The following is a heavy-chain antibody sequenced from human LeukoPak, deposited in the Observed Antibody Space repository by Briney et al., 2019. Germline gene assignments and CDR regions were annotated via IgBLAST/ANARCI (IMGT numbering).Heavy chain of an antibody. D-gene: IGHD6-19*01. V-gene: IGHV4-59*01. Sequence: PSETLSLTCTVSGASITTDYWSWLRQSPGKGLEWIGYISYNWSNNYNPSLKSRGTISVDTSKNQLSLTLTSVTAADTAVYYCTRGERLGPDSWGQGTLVTVSS. CDR2: ISYNWSN. J-gene: IGHJ5*02. CDR3: TRGERLGPDS. CDR1: GASITTDY.